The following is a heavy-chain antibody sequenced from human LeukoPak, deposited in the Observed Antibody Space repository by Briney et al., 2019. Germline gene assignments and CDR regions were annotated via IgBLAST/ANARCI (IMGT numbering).Heavy chain of an antibody. J-gene: IGHJ4*02. CDR3: ARDQDNYGSGVFDY. CDR1: GFTFSSYG. V-gene: IGHV3-33*01. Sequence: GGSLRLSCVASGFTFSSYGMHWVRQAPGKGLEWVAVIWYDGSNKYYADSVKGRFTISRDNSKNTLYLQMNSLRAEDTAVYYCARDQDNYGSGVFDYWGQGTLVTVSS. D-gene: IGHD3-10*01. CDR2: IWYDGSNK.